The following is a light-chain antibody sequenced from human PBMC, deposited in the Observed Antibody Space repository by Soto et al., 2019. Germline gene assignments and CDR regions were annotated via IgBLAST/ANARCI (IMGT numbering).Light chain of an antibody. Sequence: ETILTQSPTTLSASPGESATLSCGASQSVGSNLGWYQQKPGQAPRLLIYGASTRAAGVAARFSGTSSGTEFTLTISSLQSEDFAVYYCQQYNHWPLTFGGGTKVEIK. CDR3: QQYNHWPLT. V-gene: IGKV3-15*01. CDR1: QSVGSN. J-gene: IGKJ4*01. CDR2: GAS.